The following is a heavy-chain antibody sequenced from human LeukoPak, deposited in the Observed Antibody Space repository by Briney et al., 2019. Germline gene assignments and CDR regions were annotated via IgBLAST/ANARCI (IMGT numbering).Heavy chain of an antibody. CDR1: GYTFTSYG. D-gene: IGHD6-13*01. Sequence: ASVKVSSKASGYTFTSYGISWVRQAPGQGLEWMGWISAYNGNTNYAQKLQGRVTMTTDTSTSTAYMELRSLRSDDTAVYYCARDEAAAGTRYFYYWGQGTLVTVSS. J-gene: IGHJ4*02. V-gene: IGHV1-18*01. CDR2: ISAYNGNT. CDR3: ARDEAAAGTRYFYY.